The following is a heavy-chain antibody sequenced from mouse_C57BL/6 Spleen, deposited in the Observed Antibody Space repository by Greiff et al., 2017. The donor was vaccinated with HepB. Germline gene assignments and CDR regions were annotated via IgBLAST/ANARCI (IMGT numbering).Heavy chain of an antibody. CDR3: ASHDYGFAY. D-gene: IGHD2-4*01. CDR1: GYAFSSSW. Sequence: QVQLQQSGPELVKPGASVKISCKASGYAFSSSWMNWVKQRPGKGLEWIGRIYPGDGDTNYNGKFKGKATLTADKSSSTAYMQLSSLTSEDSAVYFCASHDYGFAYWGQGTLVTVSA. J-gene: IGHJ3*01. V-gene: IGHV1-82*01. CDR2: IYPGDGDT.